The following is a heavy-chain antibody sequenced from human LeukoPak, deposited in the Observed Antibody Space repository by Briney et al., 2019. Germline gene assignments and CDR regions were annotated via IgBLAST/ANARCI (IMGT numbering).Heavy chain of an antibody. CDR3: AKGGSNGWYADH. D-gene: IGHD6-19*01. Sequence: PGMSLRLSCVGSGFKFDDYSMHWVRQVPGKGLEWVSGISWSTATIAYADSVKGRFTISRDNAENSLYLQMNSLRPEDMALYYCAKGGSNGWYADHWGQGTLVTVSS. V-gene: IGHV3-9*03. CDR2: ISWSTATI. J-gene: IGHJ5*02. CDR1: GFKFDDYS.